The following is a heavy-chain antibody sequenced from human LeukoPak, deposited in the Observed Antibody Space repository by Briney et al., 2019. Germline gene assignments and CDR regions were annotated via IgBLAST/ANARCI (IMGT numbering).Heavy chain of an antibody. CDR2: ISYDGSNK. CDR1: GFTFSRYG. CDR3: AKGDTRYCGGDCYDAAEYFQH. D-gene: IGHD2-21*02. J-gene: IGHJ1*01. Sequence: PGRSLRLSCAASGFTFSRYGMHGVRQAAGKGLNWVAVISYDGSNKYYADSVKGRFTISRDNSKNTLYLQMNSLRAEDTAVYYCAKGDTRYCGGDCYDAAEYFQHWGQGTLVTVSS. V-gene: IGHV3-30*18.